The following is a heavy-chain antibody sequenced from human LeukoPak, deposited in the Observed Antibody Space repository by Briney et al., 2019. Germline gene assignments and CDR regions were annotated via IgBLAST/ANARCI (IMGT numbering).Heavy chain of an antibody. V-gene: IGHV3-23*01. CDR2: ISGGGEPT. CDR3: ARDYADYVGYFFFDY. Sequence: GGSLRPSCAASGFTFNNYAMNWVRQAPGKGLEWVSSISGGGEPTYYADSAKSRFTISRDNSQNTLYLQMDSLRAEDTAVYYCARDYADYVGYFFFDYWGQGTLVTVSS. D-gene: IGHD4-17*01. J-gene: IGHJ4*02. CDR1: GFTFNNYA.